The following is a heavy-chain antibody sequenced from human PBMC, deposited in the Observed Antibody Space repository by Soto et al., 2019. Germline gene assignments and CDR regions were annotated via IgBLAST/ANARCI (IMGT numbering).Heavy chain of an antibody. CDR2: ISGSGGST. CDR1: GFTFSSYA. Sequence: GGSLRLSCAASGFTFSSYAMSWVRQAPGKGLEWVSAISGSGGSTYYADSVKGRFTISRDNSKNTLYLQMNSLRAEDTAVYYCAARGGSFLNYYYYYYMDVWGKGTTVTVSS. CDR3: AARGGSFLNYYYYYYMDV. J-gene: IGHJ6*03. V-gene: IGHV3-23*01. D-gene: IGHD2-15*01.